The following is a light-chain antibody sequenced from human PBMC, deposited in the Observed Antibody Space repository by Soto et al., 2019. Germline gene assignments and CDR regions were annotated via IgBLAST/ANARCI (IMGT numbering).Light chain of an antibody. Sequence: DIQMTQSPSTLSASVGDRVTITCRASETISSWLAWYHQKEGKAPKLLMYDASTLESGVPPRFSGSRSGTEFSLTISSLQPDDFVTYYYQQYNSYFSVTFGQGTRVEVK. V-gene: IGKV1-5*01. CDR1: ETISSW. CDR3: QQYNSYFSVT. J-gene: IGKJ1*01. CDR2: DAS.